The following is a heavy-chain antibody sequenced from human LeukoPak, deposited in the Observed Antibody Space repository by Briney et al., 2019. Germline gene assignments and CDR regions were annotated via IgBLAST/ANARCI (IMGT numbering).Heavy chain of an antibody. J-gene: IGHJ4*02. CDR2: ISWNSGSI. CDR3: TRVGYIDEGIDY. Sequence: GGSLRLSCAASGFTFDDYAMHWVRQAPGKGLEWVSGISWNSGSIGYADSVKGRFTISRDNAKNSLYLQMNSLRAEDTAIYYCTRVGYIDEGIDYWGQGTLVTVSS. V-gene: IGHV3-9*01. CDR1: GFTFDDYA. D-gene: IGHD5-24*01.